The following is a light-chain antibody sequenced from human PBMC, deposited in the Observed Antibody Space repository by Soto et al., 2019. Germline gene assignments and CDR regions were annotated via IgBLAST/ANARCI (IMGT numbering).Light chain of an antibody. V-gene: IGKV1-39*01. CDR3: QQGYSVPYT. CDR2: AAS. J-gene: IGKJ2*01. CDR1: QSISTY. Sequence: DVQMTQSPSSLSASVVDRVTMTCLASQSISTYLNWYQQKPGKAPKLLIYAASTLQSGVSSRFSGSGSGTDFTLTISSLQPEDFATYFCQQGYSVPYTFAQGT.